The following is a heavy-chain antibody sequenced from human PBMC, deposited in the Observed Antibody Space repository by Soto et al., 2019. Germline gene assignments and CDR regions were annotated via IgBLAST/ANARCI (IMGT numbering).Heavy chain of an antibody. V-gene: IGHV1-69*13. D-gene: IGHD4-4*01. J-gene: IGHJ6*02. Sequence: SVKVTFKSSGGTFSSYAISWVRQAPGQGLEWMGGIIPIFGTANYAQKFQGRVTITADESTSTAYMELSSLRSEDTAVYYCARVHPDYSNFLFYYGMDVWGQGTTVTVSS. CDR2: IIPIFGTA. CDR1: GGTFSSYA. CDR3: ARVHPDYSNFLFYYGMDV.